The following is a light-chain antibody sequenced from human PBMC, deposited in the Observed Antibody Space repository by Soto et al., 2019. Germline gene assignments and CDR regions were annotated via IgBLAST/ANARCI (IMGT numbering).Light chain of an antibody. V-gene: IGKV3-11*01. CDR2: DAS. J-gene: IGKJ1*01. Sequence: IVMTQSPATLSLSPGERATLSCRASQSVGKYLVWYQQKPGQAPRLLIYDASNRATGIPARFCGSGSGTDFTLTISSLEPEDVAVYYCQQRGNRPPWTFGQGTNVDI. CDR3: QQRGNRPPWT. CDR1: QSVGKY.